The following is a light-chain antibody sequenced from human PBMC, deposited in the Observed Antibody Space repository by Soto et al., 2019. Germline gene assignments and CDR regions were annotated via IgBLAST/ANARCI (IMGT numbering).Light chain of an antibody. Sequence: DIPMTQSPSTLSASVGDRVTITCRASQSISSWLAWYQQKPGKAPKLLIYKGSSLESGVPSRFSGSGSGTEFTLTISSLQPDDFATYYCQQFNSYSWTFGQGTEVEIK. V-gene: IGKV1-5*03. CDR2: KGS. CDR3: QQFNSYSWT. CDR1: QSISSW. J-gene: IGKJ1*01.